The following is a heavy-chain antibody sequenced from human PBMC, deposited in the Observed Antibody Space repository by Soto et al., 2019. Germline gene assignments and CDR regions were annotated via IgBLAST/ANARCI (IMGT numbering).Heavy chain of an antibody. CDR1: GYSFTNYW. CDR2: IYPGDSDT. Sequence: PGESLKISCKGSGYSFTNYWIGWVRQMPGKGLEWMGIIYPGDSDTRYSPSFQGQVTISADKSISTAYLQWSSLKASDTAMYYCARHRRPGADAFDIWGQGTMVTVSS. CDR3: ARHRRPGADAFDI. V-gene: IGHV5-51*01. J-gene: IGHJ3*02. D-gene: IGHD2-8*02.